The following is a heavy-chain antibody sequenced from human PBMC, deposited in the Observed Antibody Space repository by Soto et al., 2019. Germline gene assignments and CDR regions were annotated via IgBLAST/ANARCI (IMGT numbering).Heavy chain of an antibody. CDR2: ISASGGNI. V-gene: IGHV3-23*01. D-gene: IGHD3-16*01. Sequence: GGSLRLSCVASGFIFSDYAMTWIRQAPGKGLEWVATISASGGNIEYTDSLKGRFTISRDNSKKTVYLQINGLTADDTAVHYCAKVAGGLGYFDLWGRGTLVTVSS. CDR1: GFIFSDYA. CDR3: AKVAGGLGYFDL. J-gene: IGHJ2*01.